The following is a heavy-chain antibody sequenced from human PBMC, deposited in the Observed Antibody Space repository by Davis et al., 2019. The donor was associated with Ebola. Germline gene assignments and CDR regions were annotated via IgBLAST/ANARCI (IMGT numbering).Heavy chain of an antibody. D-gene: IGHD5-12*01. CDR3: AKASERHWLRMPLDY. CDR2: ISGSGSGT. CDR1: GFTFSSYA. J-gene: IGHJ4*02. Sequence: GESLKISCAASGFTFSSYAMKWVRQGPGKGLEWVSSISGSGSGTYYADSVRGRFTIARDNSKNTLYLQMNSLRAEDTAVYYCAKASERHWLRMPLDYWGQGTLVTVSS. V-gene: IGHV3-23*01.